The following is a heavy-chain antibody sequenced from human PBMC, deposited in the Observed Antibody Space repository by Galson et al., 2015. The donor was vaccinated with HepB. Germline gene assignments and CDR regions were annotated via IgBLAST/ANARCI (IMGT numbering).Heavy chain of an antibody. CDR3: ARDEGLERPFPYYYYGMDV. CDR1: GYTFTSYA. J-gene: IGHJ6*02. V-gene: IGHV7-4-1*02. CDR2: INTNTGNP. Sequence: SVKVSCKASGYTFTSYAMNWVRQAPGQGLEWMGWINTNTGNPTYAQGFTGRFVFSLDTSVSTAYLQISSLKAEDTAVYYCARDEGLERPFPYYYYGMDVWGQGTTVTVSS. D-gene: IGHD1-1*01.